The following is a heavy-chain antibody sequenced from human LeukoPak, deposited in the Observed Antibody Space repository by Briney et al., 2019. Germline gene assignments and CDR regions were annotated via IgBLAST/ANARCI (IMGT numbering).Heavy chain of an antibody. J-gene: IGHJ5*02. D-gene: IGHD1-14*01. CDR1: GDSISSSKW. CDR3: ARTKAPPDPWAWFDP. CDR2: IHHSGSA. V-gene: IGHV4/OR15-8*01. Sequence: SETLSLTCVVSGDSISSSKWWSWVRQSPGKGLEWIGEIHHSGSANHNPSLKSRVIISVDKSENQFSLKLTSVTAADTAVYYCARTKAPPDPWAWFDPWGQGTLVTV.